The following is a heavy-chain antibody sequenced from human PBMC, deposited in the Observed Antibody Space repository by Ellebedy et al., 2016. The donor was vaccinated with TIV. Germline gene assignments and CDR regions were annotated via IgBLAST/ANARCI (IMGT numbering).Heavy chain of an antibody. D-gene: IGHD1-20*01. CDR3: ARGGHLTGPTLDV. Sequence: SETLSLXXAVSGGSFSDYYWNWIRQPPGNGLEWIGEINPGGSTTYKPSLKSRVTISMDTSKNQVSLRLNSVTASDTAVYFCARGGHLTGPTLDVWGQGTLVTVAS. V-gene: IGHV4-34*01. CDR1: GGSFSDYY. CDR2: INPGGST. J-gene: IGHJ4*02.